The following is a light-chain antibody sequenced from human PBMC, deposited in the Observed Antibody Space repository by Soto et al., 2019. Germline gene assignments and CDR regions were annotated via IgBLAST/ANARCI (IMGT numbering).Light chain of an antibody. Sequence: QSVLTQPASVSGSPGQSITISCTGTSSDVGSSNLVSWYQQLPGKATILIIYEVNERPSGISNRFSGSKSGNTASLTISGLQGEDEADYYCCSYAGSSIFVFGGGTKLTVL. V-gene: IGLV2-23*02. CDR2: EVN. CDR1: SSDVGSSNL. CDR3: CSYAGSSIFV. J-gene: IGLJ2*01.